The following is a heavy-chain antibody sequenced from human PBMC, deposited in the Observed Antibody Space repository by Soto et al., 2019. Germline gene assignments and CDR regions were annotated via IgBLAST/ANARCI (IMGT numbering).Heavy chain of an antibody. CDR1: GFTFSSYA. Sequence: DVQLMESGGGLVQPGGSLRLSCAASGFTFSSYAMSWVRQAPGKGLEWVSSITPPGDGTYLDSVKGRFTISRDNSGNTQSLLLDSLRAEDTALYFCAKIRTTGYSTFDYWGQGTLVTVSS. CDR2: ITPPGDGT. J-gene: IGHJ4*02. CDR3: AKIRTTGYSTFDY. V-gene: IGHV3-23*01. D-gene: IGHD2-15*01.